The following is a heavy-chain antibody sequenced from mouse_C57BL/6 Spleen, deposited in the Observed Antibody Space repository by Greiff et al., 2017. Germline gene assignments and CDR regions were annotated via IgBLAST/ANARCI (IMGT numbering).Heavy chain of an antibody. CDR2: IDPSDSYT. D-gene: IGHD1-1*01. J-gene: IGHJ2*01. CDR3: ARSDTTVGYYFDY. Sequence: QVQLQQPGAELVKPGASVKVSCKASGYTFTSYWMQWVKQRPGQGLEWIGEIDPSDSYTNYNQKFKGKATLTVDTSSSTAYMQLSSLTSEDSAVYYCARSDTTVGYYFDYWGQGTTLTVSS. V-gene: IGHV1-50*01. CDR1: GYTFTSYW.